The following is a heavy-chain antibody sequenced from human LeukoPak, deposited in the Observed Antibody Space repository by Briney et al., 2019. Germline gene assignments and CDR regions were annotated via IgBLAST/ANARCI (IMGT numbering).Heavy chain of an antibody. V-gene: IGHV3-23*01. CDR1: GFTSSIYA. D-gene: IGHD1-26*01. J-gene: IGHJ3*02. CDR3: AKLRSGTTGNVEI. CDR2: ISGSGGNT. Sequence: PGGSLRLSCAASGFTSSIYAMSWVRQAPGKGLEWVSAISGSGGNTYYADSVKGRFTISRDNSKNTLYLQMNSLRAEDSAAYYCAKLRSGTTGNVEIWGQGTMVTVSS.